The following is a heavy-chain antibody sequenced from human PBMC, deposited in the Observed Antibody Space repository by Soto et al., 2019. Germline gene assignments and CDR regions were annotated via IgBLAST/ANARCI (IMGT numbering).Heavy chain of an antibody. CDR1: GFSLSNARMC. CDR2: IFSYDEK. J-gene: IGHJ6*02. V-gene: IGHV2-26*01. D-gene: IGHD3-9*01. CDR3: ARIRVGIRYFGGLLGMDV. Sequence: QVTLKESGPVVVKPTETLTMTCTVSGFSLSNARMCVSWILLHTGKSLQLLAHIFSYDEKACSTCLKRRITLTNDTSKSQVVLTMTSTHPVHTGTYYWARIRVGIRYFGGLLGMDVWGQGTKVSVYS.